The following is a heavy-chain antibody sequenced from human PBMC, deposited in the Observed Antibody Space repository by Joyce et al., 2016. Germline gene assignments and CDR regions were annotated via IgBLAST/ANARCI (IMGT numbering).Heavy chain of an antibody. D-gene: IGHD3-22*01. Sequence: VQLVESGGGLVKPGGSLRLSCAASGFNFETQSMNWGRQAPGKGLEWVSAITRSGSYIYYADSVKGRFTVSRDNGKNSLYLQMNSLRAEDTAVYYCARVEYYYDITGHSAFDIWGQGTMVTVSS. V-gene: IGHV3-21*01. CDR3: ARVEYYYDITGHSAFDI. CDR1: GFNFETQS. J-gene: IGHJ3*02. CDR2: ITRSGSYI.